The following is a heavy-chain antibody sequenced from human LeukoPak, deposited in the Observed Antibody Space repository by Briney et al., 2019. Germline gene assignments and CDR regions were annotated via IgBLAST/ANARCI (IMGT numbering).Heavy chain of an antibody. CDR3: ARVKEGSSIAALGYYFDY. D-gene: IGHD6-6*01. J-gene: IGHJ4*02. CDR2: IIPIFGTA. Sequence: SVKVSCKASGGTFSSYAISWVRQAPGQGLEWMGGIIPIFGTANYAQKFQGRVTITTDESTSTAYMELRSLRSDDTAVYYCARVKEGSSIAALGYYFDYWGQGTLVTVSS. CDR1: GGTFSSYA. V-gene: IGHV1-69*05.